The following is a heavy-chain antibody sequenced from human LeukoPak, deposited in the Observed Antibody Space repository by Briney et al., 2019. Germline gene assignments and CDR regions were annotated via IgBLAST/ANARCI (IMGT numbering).Heavy chain of an antibody. Sequence: GGSLRLSCAASGFTFSSYAMSWVRQAPGKGLEWVSSISDSGTSTFYADSVKGRFTISRDNSKNTLYPQMNSLRVEDTALYYCAKRHLNYYDSSGYRTYYFDYWGQGTLVTVSS. V-gene: IGHV3-23*01. CDR3: AKRHLNYYDSSGYRTYYFDY. CDR2: ISDSGTST. D-gene: IGHD3-22*01. J-gene: IGHJ4*02. CDR1: GFTFSSYA.